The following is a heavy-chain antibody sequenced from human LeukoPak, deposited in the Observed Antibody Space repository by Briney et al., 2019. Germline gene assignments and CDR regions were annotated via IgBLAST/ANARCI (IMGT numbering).Heavy chain of an antibody. CDR1: GYTFTGYY. CDR3: ARESYGLSLNY. D-gene: IGHD5-18*01. J-gene: IGHJ4*02. Sequence: ASVKVSCKASGYTFTGYYMHWVRQAPGQGLEWMGRIDPNSGGTNYAQKFQGRVTMTRDTSISTAYMELSRLRSDDTAVYYCARESYGLSLNYWGQGTLVTVSS. V-gene: IGHV1-2*06. CDR2: IDPNSGGT.